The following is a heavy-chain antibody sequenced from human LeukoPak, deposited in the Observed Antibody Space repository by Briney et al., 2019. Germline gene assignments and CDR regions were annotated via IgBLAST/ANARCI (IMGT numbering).Heavy chain of an antibody. V-gene: IGHV4-59*08. J-gene: IGHJ4*02. CDR1: GGSISSYY. CDR3: ARGADGRAVGSWNYIY. CDR2: IYYSGSS. Sequence: SETLSLTCTVSGGSISSYYWSWIRQPPGKGLEWIGYIYYSGSSNYNPSLKSRVTISVDTSKNQFSLKLSSVTAADTAVYYCARGADGRAVGSWNYIYWGQGTLVTVSS. D-gene: IGHD1-7*01.